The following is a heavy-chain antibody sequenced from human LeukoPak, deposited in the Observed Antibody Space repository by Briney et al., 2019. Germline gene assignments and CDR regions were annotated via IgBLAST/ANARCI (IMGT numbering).Heavy chain of an antibody. CDR2: IYYSVST. D-gene: IGHD6-19*01. J-gene: IGHJ4*02. CDR1: GGSISSYY. CDR3: AVGSGWFFDY. V-gene: IGHV4-59*08. Sequence: PSETLSLTCTVSGGSISSYYWSWIRQPPGKGLEWIGYIYYSVSTNYNPSLKSRVTISVDTSKNQFSLKLSSVTAADTAVYYCAVGSGWFFDYWGQGTLVTVSS.